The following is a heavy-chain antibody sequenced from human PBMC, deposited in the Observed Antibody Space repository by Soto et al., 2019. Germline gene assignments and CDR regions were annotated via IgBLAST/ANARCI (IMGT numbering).Heavy chain of an antibody. J-gene: IGHJ6*02. CDR3: SHRREYSSSCGYYYYGMDV. CDR2: IYWNDDK. CDR1: GFSLSTSGVG. Sequence: ESGPTLVNPTQTLTLTCTFSGFSLSTSGVGVDWIRQPPGKALEWLALIYWNDDKRYSPSLKSRLTITKDTSKNQAVLTMTNMEHVDTATYYCSHRREYSSSCGYYYYGMDVWGQGTTVTVSS. V-gene: IGHV2-5*01. D-gene: IGHD6-6*01.